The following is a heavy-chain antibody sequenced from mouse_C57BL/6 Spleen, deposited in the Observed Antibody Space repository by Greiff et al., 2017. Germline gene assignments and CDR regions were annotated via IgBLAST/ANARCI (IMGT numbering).Heavy chain of an antibody. CDR1: GYAFTNYL. V-gene: IGHV1-54*01. CDR3: AREYYGCVFAD. CDR2: INPGSGGT. D-gene: IGHD1-1*01. Sequence: QVQLQQSGAELVRPGTSVKVSCTASGYAFTNYLIEWVKQRPGQGLEWIGVINPGSGGTNYTEKFKGKATLNADKTSNTAYMQLSSLTSEDSAVYFCAREYYGCVFADWGQGTLVTVSA. J-gene: IGHJ3*01.